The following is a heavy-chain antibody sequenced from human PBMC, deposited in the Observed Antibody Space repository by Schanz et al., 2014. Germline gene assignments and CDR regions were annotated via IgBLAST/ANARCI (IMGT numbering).Heavy chain of an antibody. D-gene: IGHD6-19*01. J-gene: IGHJ4*02. V-gene: IGHV3-11*04. CDR3: ARDLISSGWYG. CDR2: ISGSSSTK. CDR1: GLTFSDYY. Sequence: QVQLVESGGGVVQPGGSLRLSCAASGLTFSDYYMSWIRQAPGKGLEWVSYISGSSSTKYYADSVKGRFTISRDNGKKSLYLQMNSLRAEDTAVYYCARDLISSGWYGWGQGTLVTVSS.